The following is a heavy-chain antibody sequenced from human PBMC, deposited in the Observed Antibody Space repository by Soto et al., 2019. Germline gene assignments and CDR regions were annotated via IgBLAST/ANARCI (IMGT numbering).Heavy chain of an antibody. Sequence: GGSLRLSCAASGSTFSSYAMHWVRQAPGKGLEWVAVISYDGSNKYYADSVKGRFTISRDNSKNTLYLQMNSLRAEDTAVYYCASILGYCSGGSCYYYYYGMDVWGQGTTVTVSS. CDR3: ASILGYCSGGSCYYYYYGMDV. CDR2: ISYDGSNK. D-gene: IGHD2-15*01. CDR1: GSTFSSYA. V-gene: IGHV3-30-3*01. J-gene: IGHJ6*02.